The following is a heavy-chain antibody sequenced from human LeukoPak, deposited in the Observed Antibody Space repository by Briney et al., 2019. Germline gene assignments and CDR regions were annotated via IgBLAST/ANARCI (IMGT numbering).Heavy chain of an antibody. J-gene: IGHJ4*02. D-gene: IGHD6-19*01. CDR2: ISGSGGST. Sequence: GGSLRLSCAASGFTFSSYAMSWVRQAPGKGLEWVSAISGSGGSTYYADSVKGRFTISRDNSKNTLYLQLNSLRAEDTAVYYCAKEGVTTIAVATSLYFFDYWGQGTLVTVSS. CDR3: AKEGVTTIAVATSLYFFDY. CDR1: GFTFSSYA. V-gene: IGHV3-23*01.